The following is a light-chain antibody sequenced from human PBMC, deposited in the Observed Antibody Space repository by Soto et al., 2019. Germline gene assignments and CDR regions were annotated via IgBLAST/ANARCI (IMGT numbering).Light chain of an antibody. CDR3: SSYTSSSTFVL. Sequence: QSVLTQPASVSGSPGQSITISCTGTSSDVGGYNYVSWYQLHPGKAPRLIIYEVTNRPSGVSNRFSGSKSANTASLTISGLQAEDEGDYFCSSYTSSSTFVLFGGGTQLTVL. J-gene: IGLJ2*01. CDR1: SSDVGGYNY. V-gene: IGLV2-14*01. CDR2: EVT.